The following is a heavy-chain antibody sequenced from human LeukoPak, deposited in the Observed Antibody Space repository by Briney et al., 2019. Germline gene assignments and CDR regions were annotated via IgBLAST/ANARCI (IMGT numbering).Heavy chain of an antibody. Sequence: SVKVSCKASGGTFTSYATSWVRQAPGQGLEWMGGFIPIFGTANYAQKFQGRVTITADKSTSTAYMELSSLRSEDTAVYYCARFSTDWFGELFYFDYWGQGTLVTVSS. V-gene: IGHV1-69*06. CDR3: ARFSTDWFGELFYFDY. CDR2: FIPIFGTA. D-gene: IGHD3-10*01. J-gene: IGHJ4*02. CDR1: GGTFTSYA.